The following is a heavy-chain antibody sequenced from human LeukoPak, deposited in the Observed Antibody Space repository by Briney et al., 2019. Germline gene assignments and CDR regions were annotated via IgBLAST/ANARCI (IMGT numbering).Heavy chain of an antibody. CDR3: AKDEFGTFDY. J-gene: IGHJ4*02. CDR2: TSHDESNK. V-gene: IGHV3-30-3*01. Sequence: PGGSLRLSCAASGFTFSNSPMHWVRRAPGKGLEWVAVTSHDESNKYYADSVKGRFTISRDNSKNTLYLQMNSLRAEDTAVYYCAKDEFGTFDYWGQGTLVTVSS. D-gene: IGHD3-10*01. CDR1: GFTFSNSP.